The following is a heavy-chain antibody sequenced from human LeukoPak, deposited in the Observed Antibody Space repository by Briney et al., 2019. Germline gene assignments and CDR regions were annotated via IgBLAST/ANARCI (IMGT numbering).Heavy chain of an antibody. Sequence: SSETLSLTCAVYGGSFSGYYWSWIRQPPGKGLEWIGEINHSGSTNYNPSLKSRVTISVDTSKNQFSLKLSSVTAADTAVYYCARGPDYGDFRYYYYYMDVWGKGTTVTVSS. J-gene: IGHJ6*03. CDR1: GGSFSGYY. V-gene: IGHV4-34*01. CDR2: INHSGST. D-gene: IGHD4-17*01. CDR3: ARGPDYGDFRYYYYYMDV.